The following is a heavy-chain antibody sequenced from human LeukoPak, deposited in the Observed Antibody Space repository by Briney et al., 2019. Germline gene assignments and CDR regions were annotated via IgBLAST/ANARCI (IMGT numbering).Heavy chain of an antibody. D-gene: IGHD3-22*01. Sequence: PGGSLRLSCAASGFTFSSYSLNWVRHAPGKGLEWVSSTSSSSSYIYYADSVKGRFTISRDNAKNSLYLQMNSLRAEDTAVYYCAKDRSPFMIVVVTLFDYWGQGTLVTVSS. CDR2: TSSSSSYI. CDR3: AKDRSPFMIVVVTLFDY. CDR1: GFTFSSYS. V-gene: IGHV3-21*04. J-gene: IGHJ4*02.